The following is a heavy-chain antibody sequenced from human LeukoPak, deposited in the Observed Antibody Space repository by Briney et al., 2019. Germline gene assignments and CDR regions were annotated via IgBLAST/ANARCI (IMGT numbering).Heavy chain of an antibody. CDR3: ARVRVAGSQGVDY. Sequence: GGSLRLSCAASGFTFSSYGMHWVRQAPGKGLEWVAVISYDGSNKYYADSVKGRFTISRDNSKNTLYLQMNSLRAEDTAVYYCARVRVAGSQGVDYWGQGTLVTVSS. V-gene: IGHV3-30*03. J-gene: IGHJ4*02. CDR1: GFTFSSYG. CDR2: ISYDGSNK. D-gene: IGHD6-19*01.